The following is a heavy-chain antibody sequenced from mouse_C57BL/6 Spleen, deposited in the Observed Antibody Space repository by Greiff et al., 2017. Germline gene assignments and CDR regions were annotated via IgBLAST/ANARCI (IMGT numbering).Heavy chain of an antibody. CDR2: IYPGSGST. D-gene: IGHD4-1*01. J-gene: IGHJ4*01. CDR1: GYTFTSYW. V-gene: IGHV1-55*01. CDR3: ARERTGTGAMDY. Sequence: QVQLQQSGAELVKPGASVKMSCKASGYTFTSYWITWVKQRPGQGLEWIGDIYPGSGSTNYNEKFKSKATLTVDTSSSTAYMQLSSLTSEDSAVYYCARERTGTGAMDYWGQGTSVTVSS.